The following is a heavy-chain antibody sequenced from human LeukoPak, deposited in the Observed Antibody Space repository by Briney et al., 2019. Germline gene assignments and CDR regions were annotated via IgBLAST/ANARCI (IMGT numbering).Heavy chain of an antibody. CDR2: IYYSGST. CDR3: ARLSGYDFWSGYPREYYYYGRDV. Sequence: PSETLSLTCTVSGGSIGSSIYCWGCIRQPPGKWLEWIGSIYYSGSTYYKPSLKSRVTISLDTSTNQFSLKLSYVTAADTAVYYCARLSGYDFWSGYPREYYYYGRDVWGQGTTVTVSS. CDR1: GGSIGSSIYC. D-gene: IGHD3/OR15-3a*01. J-gene: IGHJ6*02. V-gene: IGHV4-39*01.